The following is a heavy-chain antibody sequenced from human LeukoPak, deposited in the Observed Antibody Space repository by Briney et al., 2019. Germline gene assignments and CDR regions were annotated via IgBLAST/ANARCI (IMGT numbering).Heavy chain of an antibody. Sequence: PSETLSLTCTVSGDSISSGDYYWSWIRQPAGKGLEWIGRISSSGSTNYNPSLKSRVTISVDTSKNQFSLKLSSVTAADTAVYYCARDNGQPMVRGDYFDYWGQGTLVTVSS. CDR3: ARDNGQPMVRGDYFDY. CDR1: GDSISSGDYY. V-gene: IGHV4-61*02. CDR2: ISSSGST. J-gene: IGHJ4*02. D-gene: IGHD3-10*01.